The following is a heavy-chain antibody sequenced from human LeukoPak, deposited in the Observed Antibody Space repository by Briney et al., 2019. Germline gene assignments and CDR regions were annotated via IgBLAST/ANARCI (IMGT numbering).Heavy chain of an antibody. V-gene: IGHV3-74*01. D-gene: IGHD3-22*01. CDR2: IHSDGRVT. Sequence: QPGGSLRLSCAASGFTFSGHWMHWVRQAPGKGLVWVSRIHSDGRVTNYADSVKGRFTISRDNAKNALYLQMNSLRAEDTAVYYCARGKDDSAGSVAYWGQGTLVTVSS. CDR3: ARGKDDSAGSVAY. J-gene: IGHJ4*02. CDR1: GFTFSGHW.